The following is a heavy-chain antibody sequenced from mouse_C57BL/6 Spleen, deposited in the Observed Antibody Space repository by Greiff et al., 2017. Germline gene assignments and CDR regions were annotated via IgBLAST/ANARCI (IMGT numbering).Heavy chain of an antibody. J-gene: IGHJ2*01. Sequence: VQLQESGPELVKPGASVKISCKASGYAFSSSWMNWVKQRPGKGLEWIGRIYPGDGDTNYNGKFKGKATLTADKSSSTAYMQLSSLTSEDSAVYFCARESNYVGYWGQGTTLTVSS. V-gene: IGHV1-82*01. CDR2: IYPGDGDT. D-gene: IGHD2-5*01. CDR1: GYAFSSSW. CDR3: ARESNYVGY.